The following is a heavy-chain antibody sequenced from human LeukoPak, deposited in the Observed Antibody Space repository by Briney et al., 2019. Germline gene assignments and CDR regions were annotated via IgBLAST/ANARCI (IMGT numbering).Heavy chain of an antibody. V-gene: IGHV1-2*02. CDR3: ARGTYYDSSAYSGVRLFDY. CDR2: INPNSGRT. CDR1: GYTFTGYY. Sequence: ASVKVSCEASGYTFTGYYMHWVRQAPGQGLEWMGWINPNSGRTNYARKFQGRVTMTGDTSISTAYMELTRLTSDDTAVYYCARGTYYDSSAYSGVRLFDYWGQGTLVTVSS. D-gene: IGHD3-22*01. J-gene: IGHJ4*02.